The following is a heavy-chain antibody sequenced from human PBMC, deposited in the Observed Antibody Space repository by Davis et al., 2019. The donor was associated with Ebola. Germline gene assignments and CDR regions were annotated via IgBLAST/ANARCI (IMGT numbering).Heavy chain of an antibody. V-gene: IGHV3-21*01. Sequence: GESLKISCAASGFTFRTYSLNWVRQAPGKGLEWVSSITSAGTYIYYADSVKGRFTISRDNSKSSLYLQMDSLRAEDTAVYYCARDPTRTYYDFWSGSSDYYYGMDVWGQGTTVTVSS. CDR1: GFTFRTYS. J-gene: IGHJ6*02. D-gene: IGHD3-3*01. CDR2: ITSAGTYI. CDR3: ARDPTRTYYDFWSGSSDYYYGMDV.